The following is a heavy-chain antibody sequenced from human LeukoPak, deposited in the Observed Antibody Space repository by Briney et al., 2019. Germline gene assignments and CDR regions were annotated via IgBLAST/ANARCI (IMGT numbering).Heavy chain of an antibody. J-gene: IGHJ4*02. Sequence: GGSLRLSCAASGFTFSSYGMHWVRQAPGKGLEWVAVIWYDGSNKYYADSVKGRFTISRDNSKNTLYLQMNGLRAEDTAVYYCARDHCGGDCYFDYWGQGTLVTVSS. CDR2: IWYDGSNK. CDR3: ARDHCGGDCYFDY. V-gene: IGHV3-33*01. D-gene: IGHD2-21*02. CDR1: GFTFSSYG.